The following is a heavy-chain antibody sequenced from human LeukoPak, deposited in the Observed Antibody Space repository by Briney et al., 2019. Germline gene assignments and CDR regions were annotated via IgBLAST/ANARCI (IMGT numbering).Heavy chain of an antibody. Sequence: SETLSLTCAVYGGSFSGYYWSWIRQPPGKGLEWIGYIYYSGSTNYNPSLKSRVTISVDTSKNQFSLKLSSVTAADTAVYYCARGFDILTGYQFDYWGQGTLVTVSS. CDR2: IYYSGST. CDR3: ARGFDILTGYQFDY. V-gene: IGHV4-59*01. CDR1: GGSFSGYY. D-gene: IGHD3-9*01. J-gene: IGHJ4*02.